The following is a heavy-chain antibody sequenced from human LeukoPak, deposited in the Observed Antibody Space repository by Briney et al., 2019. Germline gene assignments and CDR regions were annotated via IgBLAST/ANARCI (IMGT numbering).Heavy chain of an antibody. J-gene: IGHJ4*02. D-gene: IGHD2-2*01. V-gene: IGHV1-69*05. Sequence: ASVKVSCKASGGTFSSYAISWVRQAPGQGLEWMGGIIPIFGTANYAQKFQGRVTMTTDTSTSTAYMELRSLRSDDTALYYCARDPYCVSINCLLAPSMYYFDSWGQGTLVTVSS. CDR2: IIPIFGTA. CDR1: GGTFSSYA. CDR3: ARDPYCVSINCLLAPSMYYFDS.